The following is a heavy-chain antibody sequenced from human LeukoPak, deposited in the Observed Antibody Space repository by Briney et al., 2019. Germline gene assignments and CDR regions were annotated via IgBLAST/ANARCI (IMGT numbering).Heavy chain of an antibody. V-gene: IGHV1-18*01. D-gene: IGHD3-22*01. J-gene: IGHJ4*02. CDR3: ARVSGSITMIVVVSYDY. Sequence: GASVKVSFKASGYTFTSYGISWVRQAPGQGLEWMGWISAYNGNTNYAQKLQGRVTMTTDTSTSTAYMELRSLRSDDTAVYYCARVSGSITMIVVVSYDYWGQGTLVTVSS. CDR2: ISAYNGNT. CDR1: GYTFTSYG.